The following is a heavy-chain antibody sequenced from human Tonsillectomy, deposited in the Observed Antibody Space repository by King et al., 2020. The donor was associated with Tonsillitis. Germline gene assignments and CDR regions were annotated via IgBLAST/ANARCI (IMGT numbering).Heavy chain of an antibody. V-gene: IGHV4-59*08. D-gene: IGHD3-10*01. J-gene: IGHJ4*02. CDR1: GGSISSYY. CDR3: ARLFSGANFDY. Sequence: QLQESGPGLVKPSETLSLTCTVSGGSISSYYWSWIRQPPGKGLEYIGYIYYSGSTNYNPSLKSRVTISVDTSKNQFSLNLSSVTAADTAVYYCARLFSGANFDYWGQGTLVTVSS. CDR2: IYYSGST.